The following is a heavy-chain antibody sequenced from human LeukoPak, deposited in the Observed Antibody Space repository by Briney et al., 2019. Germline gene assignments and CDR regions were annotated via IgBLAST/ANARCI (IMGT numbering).Heavy chain of an antibody. V-gene: IGHV3-9*03. J-gene: IGHJ3*02. CDR3: AKELDI. CDR1: GFTFDDYA. Sequence: GGSLRLSCAASGFTFDDYAMHWVRQAPGKGLEWVSGISWNSGSIGYADSVKGRFTISRDNAKNSLYLQMNSLRAEDMALYYCAKELDIWGQGTMVTVSS. CDR2: ISWNSGSI.